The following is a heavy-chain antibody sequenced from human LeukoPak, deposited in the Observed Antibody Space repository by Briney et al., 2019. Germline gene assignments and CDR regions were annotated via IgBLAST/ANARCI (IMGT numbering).Heavy chain of an antibody. CDR3: ARKAQNYDFWSGSDYYYYYMDV. CDR1: GYTFTSYY. Sequence: ASVKVSCKASGYTFTSYYMHWVRQAPGQGLEWMGIINPSGGSTSYAQKFQGRVTMTRDMSTSTVYMELSSLRSDDTAVYYCARKAQNYDFWSGSDYYYYYMDVWGKGTTVTVSS. J-gene: IGHJ6*03. V-gene: IGHV1-46*01. CDR2: INPSGGST. D-gene: IGHD3-3*01.